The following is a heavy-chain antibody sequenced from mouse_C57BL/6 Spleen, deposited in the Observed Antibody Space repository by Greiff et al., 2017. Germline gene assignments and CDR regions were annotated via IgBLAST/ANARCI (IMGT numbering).Heavy chain of an antibody. J-gene: IGHJ2*01. CDR3: ARSAALYFDC. Sequence: DVKLQESGPGLVKPSQSLSLTCSVTGYSITSGYYWNWIRQFPGNKLEWMGYISYDGSNNYNPSLKNRISITRDTSKNQFFLKLNSVTTEDTATYYCARSAALYFDCWGQGTTLTVSS. V-gene: IGHV3-6*01. D-gene: IGHD6-1*01. CDR2: ISYDGSN. CDR1: GYSITSGYY.